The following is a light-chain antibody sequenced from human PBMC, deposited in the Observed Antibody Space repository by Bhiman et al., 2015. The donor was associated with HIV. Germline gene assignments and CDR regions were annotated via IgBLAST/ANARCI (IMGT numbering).Light chain of an antibody. CDR3: CSYAGSGTYV. J-gene: IGLJ1*01. CDR2: DVS. Sequence: LTQPPSVSVSPGQTARITCSGDALPRQYGYWYQQHPGKAPKLMIYDVSKRPSGLSNRFSGSKSGNTASLTISGLQAEDEADYYCCSYAGSGTYVFGTGTKVTVL. V-gene: IGLV2-23*02. CDR1: DALPRQY.